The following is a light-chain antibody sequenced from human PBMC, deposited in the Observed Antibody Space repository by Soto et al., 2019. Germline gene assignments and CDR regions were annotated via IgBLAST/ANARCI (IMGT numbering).Light chain of an antibody. V-gene: IGLV2-14*01. CDR2: EVS. Sequence: QSVLTQPASVSGSPGQSITISCTGTSSDVGGYDYVSWYQLHPGKAPKLMVFEVSNRPSGVSYRFSGSKSGNTASLTISGLQAQDEAAYYCCSYAGSYTYVLGNGTKVTV. CDR1: SSDVGGYDY. CDR3: CSYAGSYTYV. J-gene: IGLJ1*01.